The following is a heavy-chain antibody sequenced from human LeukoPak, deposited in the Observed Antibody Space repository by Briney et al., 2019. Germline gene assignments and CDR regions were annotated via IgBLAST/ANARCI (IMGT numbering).Heavy chain of an antibody. CDR1: GFTFSSYS. CDR2: ISSSSSTI. D-gene: IGHD1-26*01. Sequence: GGSLRLSCAASGFTFSSYSMNWVRQAPGKGLEWVSYISSSSSTIYYADSVKGRFTISRDNAKNSLYLQMNSLRAEDTAVYYCARDREDPYYYYGMDVWGQGTTVTVSS. V-gene: IGHV3-48*01. J-gene: IGHJ6*02. CDR3: ARDREDPYYYYGMDV.